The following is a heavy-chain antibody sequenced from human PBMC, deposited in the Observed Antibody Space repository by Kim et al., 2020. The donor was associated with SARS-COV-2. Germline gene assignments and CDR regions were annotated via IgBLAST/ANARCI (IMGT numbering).Heavy chain of an antibody. Sequence: GGSLRLSCAASGFTFATAWMTWVRQAPGKGLEWVGRIKCEIDGGTTDYAAPVKGRFTLSRDDSKNTLYLQMNSLKTEDTAVYYCATEGRLQLLLWSLGFDAWGQGTLVTVSS. D-gene: IGHD3-16*02. CDR1: GFTFATAW. CDR2: IKCEIDGGTT. V-gene: IGHV3-15*01. J-gene: IGHJ5*01. CDR3: ATEGRLQLLLWSLGFDA.